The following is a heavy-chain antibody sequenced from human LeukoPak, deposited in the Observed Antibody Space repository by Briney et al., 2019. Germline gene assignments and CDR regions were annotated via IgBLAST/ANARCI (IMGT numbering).Heavy chain of an antibody. J-gene: IGHJ4*02. CDR2: IYYSGST. V-gene: IGHV4-39*01. CDR3: ARRGYGDYGDY. CDR1: GGSISSSSYY. D-gene: IGHD4-17*01. Sequence: PSETLSLTCTVSGGSISSSSYYWGWLRQPPGTGREWIGSIYYSGSTYYNPSLKSRVTISVDTSKNQFSLKLSSVTAADTAVYYCARRGYGDYGDYWGQGTLVTVSS.